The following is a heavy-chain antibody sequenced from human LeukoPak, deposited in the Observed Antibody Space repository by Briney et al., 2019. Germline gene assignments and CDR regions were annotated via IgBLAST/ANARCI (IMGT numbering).Heavy chain of an antibody. Sequence: SQTLSLTCDISGDSVSSYSAAWNWIRQSPSRGLEWLGRTYYRSKWYNDYAISVKSRITINPDTSKNQFSLHLKSVTPEDTAVYYCARKSHYYYDSSGYSDYWGQGTLVTVSS. CDR2: TYYRSKWYN. CDR3: ARKSHYYYDSSGYSDY. J-gene: IGHJ4*02. V-gene: IGHV6-1*01. CDR1: GDSVSSYSAA. D-gene: IGHD3-22*01.